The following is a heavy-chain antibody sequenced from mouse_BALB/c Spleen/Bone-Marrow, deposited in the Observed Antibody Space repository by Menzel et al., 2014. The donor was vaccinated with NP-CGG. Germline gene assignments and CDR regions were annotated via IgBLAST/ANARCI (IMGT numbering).Heavy chain of an antibody. CDR1: GFSLTSYG. CDR3: AREGGYYYGSRVAWFAY. Sequence: QVQLQQSGPGLVAPSQSLSITCTVSGFSLTSYGVHWVRQPPGKGLEWLGVIWAGGSTNYNSALMSRLSISKDNSKSQVFLKMNSLQTDDTAMYYRAREGGYYYGSRVAWFAYWGQGTLVTVSA. D-gene: IGHD1-1*01. CDR2: IWAGGST. J-gene: IGHJ3*01. V-gene: IGHV2-9*02.